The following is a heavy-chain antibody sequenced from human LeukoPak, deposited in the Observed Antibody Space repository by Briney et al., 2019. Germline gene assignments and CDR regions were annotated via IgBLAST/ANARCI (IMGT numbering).Heavy chain of an antibody. CDR2: ISHSSSYI. Sequence: GGSLRLSCAASGFTFSRYSMNWVRQAPGKGLEWVSSISHSSSYIYYADAVKGRFTISRDNAKNPLYLQMNSLRVEDTAVYFCAREDTSMGSDYWGQGTLVTVSS. CDR1: GFTFSRYS. CDR3: AREDTSMGSDY. V-gene: IGHV3-21*01. D-gene: IGHD5-18*01. J-gene: IGHJ4*02.